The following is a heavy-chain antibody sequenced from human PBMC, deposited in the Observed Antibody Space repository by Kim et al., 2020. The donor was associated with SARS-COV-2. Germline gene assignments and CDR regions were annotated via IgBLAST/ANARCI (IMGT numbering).Heavy chain of an antibody. CDR3: ARDGYGGFLDS. J-gene: IGHJ5*01. Sequence: GGSLRLSCAASGFGFSTFWMSWVRQAPGKGLEWVANIHEGGGGKYYAQSVRGRFTISRDNAMILVYLEMSSLRAEDTAVYYCARDGYGGFLDSWGQGARVIVSS. V-gene: IGHV3-7*01. D-gene: IGHD3-3*01. CDR2: IHEGGGGK. CDR1: GFGFSTFW.